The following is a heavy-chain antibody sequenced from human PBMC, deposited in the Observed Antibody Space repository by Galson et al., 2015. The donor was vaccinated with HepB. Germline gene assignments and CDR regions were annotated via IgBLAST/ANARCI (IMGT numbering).Heavy chain of an antibody. D-gene: IGHD2-15*01. CDR3: ARDYCSGGSCSDY. CDR1: GFTFSSYW. J-gene: IGHJ4*02. CDR2: IKQDGSEK. Sequence: SLRFSCAASGFTFSSYWMSWVRQAPGKGLEWVANIKQDGSEKYYVDSVKGRFTISRDNAKNSLYLQMNSLRAEDTAVYYCARDYCSGGSCSDYWGQGTLVTVSS. V-gene: IGHV3-7*03.